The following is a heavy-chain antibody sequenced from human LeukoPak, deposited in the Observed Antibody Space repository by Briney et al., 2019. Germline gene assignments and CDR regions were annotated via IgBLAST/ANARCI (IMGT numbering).Heavy chain of an antibody. CDR2: IYYSGST. CDR3: ARHALPTYSSGWYFPVWGMDV. J-gene: IGHJ6*02. Sequence: SETLSLTCTVSGGPISSSSYYWGWIRQPPGKGLEWIGSIYYSGSTYYNPSLKSRVTISVDTSKNQFSLKLSSVTAADTAVYYCARHALPTYSSGWYFPVWGMDVWGQGTTVTVSS. CDR1: GGPISSSSYY. V-gene: IGHV4-39*01. D-gene: IGHD6-19*01.